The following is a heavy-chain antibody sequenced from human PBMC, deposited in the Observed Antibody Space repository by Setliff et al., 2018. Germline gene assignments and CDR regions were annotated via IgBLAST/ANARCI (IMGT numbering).Heavy chain of an antibody. Sequence: PSETLSLTCNVSGGSISSSYWSWIRQPPGKGLEWIGYFYHSESMSYNPSLKGRVTMSGDTSKNQFSLKLSSVTAADTAVYYCARGFDVCGGGACYTDGPYYFDYWGLGTLVTVS. CDR3: ARGFDVCGGGACYTDGPYYFDY. V-gene: IGHV4-59*08. CDR1: GGSISSSY. D-gene: IGHD2-21*02. CDR2: FYHSESM. J-gene: IGHJ4*02.